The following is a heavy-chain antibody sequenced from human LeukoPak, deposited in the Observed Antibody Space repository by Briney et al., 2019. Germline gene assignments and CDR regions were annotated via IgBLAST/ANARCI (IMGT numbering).Heavy chain of an antibody. Sequence: GGSLRLSCAASGFTVSTYWMHWVRQAPGKGLVWVSRINSDGSSTSYADSVKGRFTISRDNAKNTLYLEMNSMRAEDTAVYYCARPRQCYSTTSCANHFDYWGQGTLVTVSS. CDR1: GFTVSTYW. V-gene: IGHV3-74*01. CDR3: ARPRQCYSTTSCANHFDY. CDR2: INSDGSST. J-gene: IGHJ4*02. D-gene: IGHD2-2*01.